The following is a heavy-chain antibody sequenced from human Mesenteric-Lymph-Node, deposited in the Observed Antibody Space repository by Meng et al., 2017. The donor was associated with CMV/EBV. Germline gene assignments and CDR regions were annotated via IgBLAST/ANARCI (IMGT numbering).Heavy chain of an antibody. D-gene: IGHD3-10*01. CDR2: MSYSGGT. Sequence: LRLSCTVSDGSISSYYWSWIRQPPGKGLEWIGYMSYSGGTNYNSSLKSRVTFSIDMSKNQFSLKMTSVTAADTAVYYCGRGRSTSARVDSWGQGTLVTVSS. V-gene: IGHV4-59*01. CDR1: DGSISSYY. CDR3: GRGRSTSARVDS. J-gene: IGHJ5*01.